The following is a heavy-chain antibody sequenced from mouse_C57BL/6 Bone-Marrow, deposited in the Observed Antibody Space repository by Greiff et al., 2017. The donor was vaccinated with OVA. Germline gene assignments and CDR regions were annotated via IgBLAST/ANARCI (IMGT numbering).Heavy chain of an antibody. D-gene: IGHD1-1*02. CDR2: IYPRSGNT. CDR3: ARYGGFPFAY. J-gene: IGHJ3*01. V-gene: IGHV1-81*01. CDR1: GYTFTSYG. Sequence: QVQLQQSGAELARPGASVKLSCKASGYTFTSYGISWVKQRTGQGLEWIGEIYPRSGNTYYNEKFKGKATLTADKSSSTAYMELSSLTSEDSAFYFCARYGGFPFAYWGQGTLVTVSA.